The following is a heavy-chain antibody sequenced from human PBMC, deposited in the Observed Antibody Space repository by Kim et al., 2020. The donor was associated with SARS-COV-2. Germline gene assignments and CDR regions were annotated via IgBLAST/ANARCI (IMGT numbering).Heavy chain of an antibody. J-gene: IGHJ4*02. D-gene: IGHD3-9*01. Sequence: GGSLRLSCAASGFTFSSYAMSWVRQAPGQGLEWVAGFSDSGGSTYYADSVKGRFTISRDNSKNRLYLQMNSLRVEDTAVYYCAKDPLDYDILTGADQWGQGTLVTVSS. V-gene: IGHV3-23*01. CDR3: AKDPLDYDILTGADQ. CDR2: FSDSGGST. CDR1: GFTFSSYA.